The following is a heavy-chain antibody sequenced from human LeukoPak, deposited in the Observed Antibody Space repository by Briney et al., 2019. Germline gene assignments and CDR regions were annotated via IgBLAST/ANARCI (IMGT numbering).Heavy chain of an antibody. D-gene: IGHD3-16*02. CDR2: INPNTGNP. CDR1: GYTFTSHA. J-gene: IGHJ5*02. Sequence: ASVKVSCKASGYTFTSHAMNWVRQAPGQGLEWMGWINPNTGNPTYAQGFTGRFVFSLDTSVSTTYLQISSLKAEDTAVYYCARAYQRLGGLSLPDQWGQGTLVSVSS. V-gene: IGHV7-4-1*02. CDR3: ARAYQRLGGLSLPDQ.